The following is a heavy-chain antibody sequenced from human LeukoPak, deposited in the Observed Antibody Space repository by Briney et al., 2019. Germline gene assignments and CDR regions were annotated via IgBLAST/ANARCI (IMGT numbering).Heavy chain of an antibody. CDR2: INAGNGNT. D-gene: IGHD2-2*02. Sequence: ASVKVSCKASGYTFTSYAMHWVRRAPGQRLEWMGWINAGNGNTKYSQKFQGRVTITRDTSASTAYMELSSLRSEDTAVYYCVPGYLGYCSSTSCYTLSYYYYYGMDVWGQGTTVTVSS. CDR3: VPGYLGYCSSTSCYTLSYYYYYGMDV. CDR1: GYTFTSYA. J-gene: IGHJ6*02. V-gene: IGHV1-3*01.